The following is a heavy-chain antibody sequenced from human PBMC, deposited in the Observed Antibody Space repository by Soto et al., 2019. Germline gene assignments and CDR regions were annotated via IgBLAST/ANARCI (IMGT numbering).Heavy chain of an antibody. V-gene: IGHV1-8*01. CDR1: GYTFTSYD. D-gene: IGHD1-20*01. CDR2: MNPNSGNT. Sequence: ASVKVSCKASGYTFTSYDINWVRQATGQGLEWMGWMNPNSGNTGYAQKFQGRVTMTRNTSISTAYKELSSLRSEDTAVYYCARGGEAGDNWNGNFYYMAVWGKGTTVTVSS. CDR3: ARGGEAGDNWNGNFYYMAV. J-gene: IGHJ6*03.